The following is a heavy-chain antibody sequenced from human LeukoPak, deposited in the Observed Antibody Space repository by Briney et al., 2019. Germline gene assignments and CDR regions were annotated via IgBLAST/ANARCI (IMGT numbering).Heavy chain of an antibody. CDR2: ISSGSTYI. CDR1: GFTFSSYS. V-gene: IGHV3-21*01. Sequence: GGSLRLSCAASGFTFSSYSMNWVRQAPGKGLEWVSSISSGSTYIYYADSVKGRFSISRDNAKNSLYLQMNGLRAEDTAVYYCARGRTSGGMTTDIDYWGQGTLVTVSS. J-gene: IGHJ4*02. CDR3: ARGRTSGGMTTDIDY. D-gene: IGHD4-11*01.